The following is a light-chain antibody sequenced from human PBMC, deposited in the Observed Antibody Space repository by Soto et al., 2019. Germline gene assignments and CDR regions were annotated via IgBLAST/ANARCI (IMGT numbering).Light chain of an antibody. V-gene: IGKV1-5*03. CDR1: QSISRW. CDR2: KAS. Sequence: DIQMTQSPSTLSASLGDRVTIICRASQSISRWLAWYQQKPGKAPQLLIYKASNLESGVPSRFRGSTSGTEFTLTISSLQPEDFATYYCQQYNTYSPERTFGQGTKVDIK. J-gene: IGKJ1*01. CDR3: QQYNTYSPERT.